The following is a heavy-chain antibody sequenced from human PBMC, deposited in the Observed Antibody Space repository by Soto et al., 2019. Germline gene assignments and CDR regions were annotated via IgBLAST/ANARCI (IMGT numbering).Heavy chain of an antibody. V-gene: IGHV6-1*01. D-gene: IGHD1-1*01. CDR1: GDSVSRNGAA. Sequence: SQTLSLTCAISGDSVSRNGAAWNWIRQSPSRGLEWLGRTYYRSKWYNDYAVSVKSRMTIDQDTSKNQVSLQLNSVTPEDTGVYYCASAPSNWDGFQYHGMDVWGQGTTVTVSS. CDR2: TYYRSKWYN. CDR3: ASAPSNWDGFQYHGMDV. J-gene: IGHJ6*02.